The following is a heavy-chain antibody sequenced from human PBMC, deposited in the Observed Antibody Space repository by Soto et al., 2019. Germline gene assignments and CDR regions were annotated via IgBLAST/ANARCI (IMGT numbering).Heavy chain of an antibody. CDR2: TYYRSKWYS. CDR1: GYRVSSNIAA. CDR3: ARATYNWNNEY. V-gene: IGHV6-1*01. Sequence: SKTLSLTCDISGYRVSSNIAAWTLIRLSPSRGLEWLGRTYYRSKWYSAYAVSVKSRISINPDTSKNQFSLQMNRLGVDDTALYFCARATYNWNNEYWGQGTQVTVSS. J-gene: IGHJ4*02. D-gene: IGHD1-20*01.